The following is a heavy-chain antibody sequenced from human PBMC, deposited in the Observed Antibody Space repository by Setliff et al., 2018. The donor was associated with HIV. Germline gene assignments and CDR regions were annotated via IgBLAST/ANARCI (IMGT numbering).Heavy chain of an antibody. J-gene: IGHJ4*02. CDR3: ARNPLAFGELLPYYFDY. Sequence: SETLSLTCAVYNGSFSGYYWSWIRQPPGMGLEWIGEINHSGSTNYNPSLKSRVTISVDTSKNQFSLKLTSVTAADTAVYYCARNPLAFGELLPYYFDYWGQGTLVTVSS. D-gene: IGHD3-10*01. CDR1: NGSFSGYY. CDR2: INHSGST. V-gene: IGHV4-34*01.